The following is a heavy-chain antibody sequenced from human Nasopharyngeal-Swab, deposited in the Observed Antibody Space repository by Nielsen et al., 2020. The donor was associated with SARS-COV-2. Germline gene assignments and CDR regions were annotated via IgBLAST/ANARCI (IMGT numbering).Heavy chain of an antibody. V-gene: IGHV7-4-1*02. D-gene: IGHD2-2*01. CDR3: ARARCSRSSCYLDY. CDR2: INTNTGNP. Sequence: ASVKVSCKTSGYSFSSYAMNCLRQAPGQGLEWMGWINTNTGNPAYAQGFKGRYVFSLDSSASTAYLQISSLKTDDTGVYYCARARCSRSSCYLDYWGQGTLVTVSS. J-gene: IGHJ4*02. CDR1: GYSFSSYA.